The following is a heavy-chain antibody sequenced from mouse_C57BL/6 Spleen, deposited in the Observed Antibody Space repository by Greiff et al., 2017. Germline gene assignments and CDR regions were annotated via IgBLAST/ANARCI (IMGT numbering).Heavy chain of an antibody. D-gene: IGHD2-3*01. Sequence: QAQLQQSGPELVKPGASVKISCKASGYAFSSSWMNWVKQRPGKGLEWIGRIYPGDGDTNYNGKFKGKATLTADKTSSTAYMQLSSLTSEDSSVYFCARWLLPFDYWGQGTTLTVSS. CDR1: GYAFSSSW. V-gene: IGHV1-82*01. CDR3: ARWLLPFDY. J-gene: IGHJ2*01. CDR2: IYPGDGDT.